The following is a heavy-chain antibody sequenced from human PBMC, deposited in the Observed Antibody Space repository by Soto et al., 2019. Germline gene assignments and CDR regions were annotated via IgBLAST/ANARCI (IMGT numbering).Heavy chain of an antibody. Sequence: SETLSLTCTVSGGSISSGGYYWSWIRQHPGKGLEWIGYIYYSGSTYYNPSLKSRVTISVDTSKNQFSLKLSSVTAADTAVYHCAGLTTNWFDPWGQGTLVTVSS. CDR3: AGLTTNWFDP. J-gene: IGHJ5*02. CDR2: IYYSGST. V-gene: IGHV4-31*03. D-gene: IGHD4-17*01. CDR1: GGSISSGGYY.